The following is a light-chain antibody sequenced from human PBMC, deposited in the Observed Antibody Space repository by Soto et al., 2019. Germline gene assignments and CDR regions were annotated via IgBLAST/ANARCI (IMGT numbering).Light chain of an antibody. CDR3: QEYSSYLFT. Sequence: DIQMTQSTSSLSASVGDRVTITCRASKSISTWLAWYQQRPGKAPNLLIYKASTLETGVPSRFSGSGSGTEFPLTINSLQPDDFATYYCQEYSSYLFTFGQGTKVDI. V-gene: IGKV1-5*03. J-gene: IGKJ2*01. CDR1: KSISTW. CDR2: KAS.